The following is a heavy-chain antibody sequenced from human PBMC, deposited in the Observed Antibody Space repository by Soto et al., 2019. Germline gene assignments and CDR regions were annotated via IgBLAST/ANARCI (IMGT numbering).Heavy chain of an antibody. CDR3: ARDALNYYDSSGYYYDSADY. CDR2: ISSSSSTI. CDR1: GFTFSSYS. Sequence: GGSLRLSCAASGFTFSSYSMNWVRQAPGKGLEWVSYISSSSSTIYYADSVKGRFTISRDNAKNSLYLQTNSLRDEDTAVYYCARDALNYYDSSGYYYDSADYWGQGTLVTVSS. J-gene: IGHJ4*02. V-gene: IGHV3-48*02. D-gene: IGHD3-22*01.